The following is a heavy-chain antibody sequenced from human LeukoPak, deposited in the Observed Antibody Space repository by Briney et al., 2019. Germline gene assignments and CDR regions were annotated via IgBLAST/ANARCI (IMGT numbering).Heavy chain of an antibody. Sequence: ASVKASCKAPGYTFTSYYMHWVRQAPGQGLEWMGIINPSGGSTSYAQKFQGRVTMTRDTSTSTVYMELSSLRSEDTAVYYCARDLGYCSGGSCYAGDYWGQGTLVTVSS. D-gene: IGHD2-15*01. CDR3: ARDLGYCSGGSCYAGDY. CDR1: GYTFTSYY. CDR2: INPSGGST. J-gene: IGHJ4*02. V-gene: IGHV1-46*01.